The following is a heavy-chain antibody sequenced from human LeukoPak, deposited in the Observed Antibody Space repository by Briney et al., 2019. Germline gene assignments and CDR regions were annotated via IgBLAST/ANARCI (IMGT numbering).Heavy chain of an antibody. J-gene: IGHJ4*02. V-gene: IGHV4-59*11. CDR1: GGSISNHY. CDR2: IYHSGST. D-gene: IGHD3-22*01. Sequence: PSETLSLTCTVSGGSISNHYWNWIRQPPGKGLEWIGYIYHSGSTYYNPSLKSRVTISVDRSKNQFSLKLSSVTAADTAVYYCARGIWDSSGYYYDYWGQGTLVTVSS. CDR3: ARGIWDSSGYYYDY.